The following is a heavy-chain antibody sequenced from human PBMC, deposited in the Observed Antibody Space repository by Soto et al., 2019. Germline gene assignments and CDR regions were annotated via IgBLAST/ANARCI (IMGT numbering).Heavy chain of an antibody. CDR2: VDPEEGET. J-gene: IGHJ4*02. CDR3: ATIHHWAQPYFDD. D-gene: IGHD7-27*01. CDR1: GDSVSELS. V-gene: IGHV1-24*01. Sequence: QVHLVQSGADVKRPGASVKVSCKVSGDSVSELSINWVRQVPAKGLEWMGGVDPEEGETIYAQKFQGRVIMTEDTPTDTAYLDLKRLKSEDPAVCYCATIHHWAQPYFDDWGQGTLVTVSS.